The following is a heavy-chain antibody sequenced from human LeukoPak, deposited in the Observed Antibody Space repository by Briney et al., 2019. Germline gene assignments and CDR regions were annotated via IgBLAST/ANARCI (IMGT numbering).Heavy chain of an antibody. CDR2: ISYDGSNK. CDR1: GFTFSSYA. CDR3: ARAIGQYYYDGTSFH. J-gene: IGHJ4*02. V-gene: IGHV3-30-3*01. Sequence: LSEGSLRLSCAASGFTFSSYAMHWVRQAPGKGLEWVAVISYDGSNKYYADSVKGRFTISRDNSKNTLYLQMNSLRAEDTAVYYCARAIGQYYYDGTSFHWGQGTLVTVSS. D-gene: IGHD3-22*01.